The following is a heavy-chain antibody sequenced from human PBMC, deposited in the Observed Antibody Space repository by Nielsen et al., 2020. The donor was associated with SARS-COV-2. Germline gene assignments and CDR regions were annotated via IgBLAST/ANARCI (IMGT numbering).Heavy chain of an antibody. J-gene: IGHJ4*02. CDR3: ATEYDYVGY. CDR1: GFTFGDYA. D-gene: IGHD2-8*01. CDR2: ISWNSGSI. Sequence: GGSLRLSCAPSGFTFGDYAMHWVRPAPGKGLEWVSGISWNSGSIGYADSVKGRFTISRDNAKNSLYLQMNSLRAEDTALYYCATEYDYVGYWGQGTLVTVSS. V-gene: IGHV3-9*01.